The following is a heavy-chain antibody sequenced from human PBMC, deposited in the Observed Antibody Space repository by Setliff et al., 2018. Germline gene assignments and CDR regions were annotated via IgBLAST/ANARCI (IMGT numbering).Heavy chain of an antibody. D-gene: IGHD1-1*01. CDR2: IDNHGSGT. CDR1: GFALSTRW. Sequence: PGGSLRLSCAASGFALSTRWMHWVRQAPGKGLVWVARIDNHGSGTSYADSVKGRFTISRDNSNSEVFLQMDSLRAEDTAVYYCARDQARWLVAAGTFDYWGLGALVTVS. CDR3: ARDQARWLVAAGTFDY. V-gene: IGHV3-74*01. J-gene: IGHJ4*02.